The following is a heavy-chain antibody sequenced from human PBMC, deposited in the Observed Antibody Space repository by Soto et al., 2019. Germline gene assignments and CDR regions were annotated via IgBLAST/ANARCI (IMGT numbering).Heavy chain of an antibody. CDR3: ARAFITGVLDY. V-gene: IGHV3-13*04. Sequence: EVPLVESGGGLVQPGGSLRLSCAASGFPFRSYDMHWVRQVTGKALEWVSAIGTAGDAYYPNSVKGRFTISRENAKNSLYLQMNSLRAGDTAVYYCARAFITGVLDYWSQGTLVTVSS. D-gene: IGHD3-10*01. CDR2: IGTAGDA. J-gene: IGHJ4*02. CDR1: GFPFRSYD.